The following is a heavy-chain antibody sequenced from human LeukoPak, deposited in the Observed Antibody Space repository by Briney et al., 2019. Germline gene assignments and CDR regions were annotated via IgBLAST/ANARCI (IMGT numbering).Heavy chain of an antibody. J-gene: IGHJ4*02. CDR1: GGSITNTNY. CDR3: AREGGPYRPLDD. V-gene: IGHV4-4*02. CDR2: VNLQGST. Sequence: SETLCHTCGVSGGSITNTNYWTWVRQPPGKGLEWIGEVNLQGSTNYNPSLMGRVAISVDTSENHISLQLTSVTAADTAVYYCAREGGPYRPLDDSGQGTLVTVSS.